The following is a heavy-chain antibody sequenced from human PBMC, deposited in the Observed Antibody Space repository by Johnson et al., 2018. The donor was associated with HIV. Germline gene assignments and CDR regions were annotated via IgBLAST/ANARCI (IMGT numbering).Heavy chain of an antibody. CDR3: AAMMPGGSYYERDAFDI. CDR1: GFTFSSYG. V-gene: IGHV3-30*03. CDR2: ISYDGYNK. Sequence: QVQLVESGGGVVQPGRSLRLSCAASGFTFSSYGMHWVRQAPGKGLEWVAVISYDGYNKYYEDSVKGRFTISRDNSKNTLYLQMNSLRAEDTAVYYCAAMMPGGSYYERDAFDIWGQGTMVTVSS. J-gene: IGHJ3*02. D-gene: IGHD1-26*01.